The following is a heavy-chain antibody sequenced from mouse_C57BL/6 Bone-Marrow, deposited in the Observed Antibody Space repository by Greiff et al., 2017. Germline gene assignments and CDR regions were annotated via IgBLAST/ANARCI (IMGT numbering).Heavy chain of an antibody. J-gene: IGHJ1*03. Sequence: EVKLMESGGDLVKPGGSLKLSCAASGFTFSSYGMSWVRQTPDKRLEWVATISSGGSYTYYPDSVKGRFTISRDNAKNTLYLQMSSLKSEDTAMYYCASRTGTWYFDVWDTGTTVTVSS. CDR3: ASRTGTWYFDV. V-gene: IGHV5-6*02. CDR2: ISSGGSYT. CDR1: GFTFSSYG. D-gene: IGHD4-1*01.